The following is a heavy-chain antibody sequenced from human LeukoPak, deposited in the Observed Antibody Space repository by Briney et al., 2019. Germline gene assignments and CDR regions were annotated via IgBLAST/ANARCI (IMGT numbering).Heavy chain of an antibody. Sequence: GGSLRLSCAASGFTFSSYSMNWVRQAPGKGLEWVSYISSSSSTIYYADSVKGRFTISRDNSKNTLYLQMNSLRAEDTAVYYCASVGGIVVVPAAQDYWGQGTLVTVSS. CDR3: ASVGGIVVVPAAQDY. D-gene: IGHD2-2*01. J-gene: IGHJ4*02. V-gene: IGHV3-48*01. CDR2: ISSSSSTI. CDR1: GFTFSSYS.